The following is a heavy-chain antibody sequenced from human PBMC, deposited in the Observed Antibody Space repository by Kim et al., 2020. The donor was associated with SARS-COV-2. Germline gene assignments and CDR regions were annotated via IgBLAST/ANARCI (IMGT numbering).Heavy chain of an antibody. V-gene: IGHV4-39*07. CDR1: GGSISSSSYY. CDR3: ARDYYASGSYGWFDP. J-gene: IGHJ5*02. CDR2: IYYSGNT. D-gene: IGHD3-10*01. Sequence: SETLSLTCTVSGGSISSSSYYWGWIRQPPGKGLEWIGSIYYSGNTYYNASLKSRVTISVDTSKNQFSLNLTSVTAADTAVHYCARDYYASGSYGWFDPSG.